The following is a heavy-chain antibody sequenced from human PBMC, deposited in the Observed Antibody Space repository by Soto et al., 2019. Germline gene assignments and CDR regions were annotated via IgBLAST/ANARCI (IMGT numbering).Heavy chain of an antibody. Sequence: PGGSLRLSCAASGFTFSSFAMHWVRQAPGKGLEYVSAISSNGGSTYYANSVKGRFTISRDNSKNTLYLQMGSLRAEDMAVYYCARDGISRGAYYYYYMDVWGKGTTVTVSS. CDR3: ARDGISRGAYYYYYMDV. CDR1: GFTFSSFA. J-gene: IGHJ6*03. D-gene: IGHD1-26*01. CDR2: ISSNGGST. V-gene: IGHV3-64*01.